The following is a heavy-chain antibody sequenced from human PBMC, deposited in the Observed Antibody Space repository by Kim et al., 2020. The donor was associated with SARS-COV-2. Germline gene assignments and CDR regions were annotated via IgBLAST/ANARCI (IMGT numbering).Heavy chain of an antibody. CDR3: ARDLCGSGYCSSTSLRRGWFDP. Sequence: SVKVSCKASGGTFSSYAISWVRQAPGQGLEWMGGIIPIFGTANYAQKFQGRVTITADESTSTAYMELSSLRSEDTAVYYCARDLCGSGYCSSTSLRRGWFDPWGQGTLVTVSS. V-gene: IGHV1-69*13. J-gene: IGHJ5*02. CDR1: GGTFSSYA. D-gene: IGHD2-2*01. CDR2: IIPIFGTA.